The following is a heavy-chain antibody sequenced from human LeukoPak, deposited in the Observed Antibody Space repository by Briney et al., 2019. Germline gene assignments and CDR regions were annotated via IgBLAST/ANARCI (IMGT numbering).Heavy chain of an antibody. V-gene: IGHV3-23*01. Sequence: HTGGSLRLSCAASGFNFSIYAMSWVRQAPGRGLQWVSGISASGATTYYADSLKGRFTVSRDISKNTLYLQMNSLRAEDTAIYYCAKVRKGVGAFDLWGQGTMVTVSS. D-gene: IGHD3-16*01. CDR2: ISASGATT. J-gene: IGHJ3*01. CDR3: AKVRKGVGAFDL. CDR1: GFNFSIYA.